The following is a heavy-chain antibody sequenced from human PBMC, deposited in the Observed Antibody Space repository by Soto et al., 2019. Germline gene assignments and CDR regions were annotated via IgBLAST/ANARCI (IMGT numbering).Heavy chain of an antibody. CDR3: ARDFGVQELDY. Sequence: EMQLVESGGGLVQPGGSLRLSCAASGFTFSSFWITWVRQAPGKGLEWVANINQDGSEKHYVDSVKGRFTLSRDNAENSVYLQMNSLRADDTAVYYCARDFGVQELDYWGQGTLVTVSA. J-gene: IGHJ4*02. D-gene: IGHD3-3*01. CDR2: INQDGSEK. V-gene: IGHV3-7*01. CDR1: GFTFSSFW.